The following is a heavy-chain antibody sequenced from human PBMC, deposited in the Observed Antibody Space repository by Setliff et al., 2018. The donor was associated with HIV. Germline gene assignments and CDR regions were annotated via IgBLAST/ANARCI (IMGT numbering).Heavy chain of an antibody. CDR1: GGSISSGGYY. CDR3: ARDGIYDYSNYVDAFDI. Sequence: SETLSLTCTVSGGSISSGGYYWSWIRQRPGKGLEYIGYIYYSASTYYNPSLKRRITISVDTSKNQFSLRLNSVTAADTAVYYCARDGIYDYSNYVDAFDIWGQGTMVTVSS. CDR2: IYYSAST. J-gene: IGHJ3*02. V-gene: IGHV4-31*03. D-gene: IGHD4-4*01.